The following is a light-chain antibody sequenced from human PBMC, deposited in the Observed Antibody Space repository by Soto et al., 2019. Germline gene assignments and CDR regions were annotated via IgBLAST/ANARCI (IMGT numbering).Light chain of an antibody. J-gene: IGKJ5*01. CDR3: QQHGTSPIT. CDR1: QSVSSSY. CDR2: GAS. Sequence: EIVWTQSPGTLSLSPGERATLSCRASQSVSSSYLVWYQQKPGQAPRRLIYGASSRATGIPDRFSGSGSGTDFTLNISRLEPDDFAVYYCQQHGTSPITFGQGTRLDIK. V-gene: IGKV3-20*01.